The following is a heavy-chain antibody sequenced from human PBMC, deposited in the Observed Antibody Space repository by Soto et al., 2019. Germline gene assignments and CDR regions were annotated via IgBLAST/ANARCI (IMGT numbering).Heavy chain of an antibody. J-gene: IGHJ4*02. CDR3: ARGIGPIPSFDY. CDR1: GGSISSGGYY. Sequence: SETLSLTCTVSGGSISSGGYYWSRIRQHPGKGLEWIGYIYYSGSTYYNPSLKSRVTISVDTSKNQFSLKLSSVTAADTAVYYCARGIGPIPSFDYWGQGTLVTVSS. CDR2: IYYSGST. D-gene: IGHD2-15*01. V-gene: IGHV4-31*03.